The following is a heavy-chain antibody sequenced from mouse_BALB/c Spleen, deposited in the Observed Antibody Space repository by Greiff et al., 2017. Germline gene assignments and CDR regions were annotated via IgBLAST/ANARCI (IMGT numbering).Heavy chain of an antibody. Sequence: EVQLVESGGGLVKPGGFLKLSCAASGFTFSDYYMYWVRQTPEKRLEWVATISDGGSYTYYPDSVKGRFTISRDNAKNNLYLQMSSLKSEDTAMYYCARDGAMDYWGQGTSVTVSS. CDR1: GFTFSDYY. V-gene: IGHV5-4*02. CDR2: ISDGGSYT. CDR3: ARDGAMDY. J-gene: IGHJ4*01.